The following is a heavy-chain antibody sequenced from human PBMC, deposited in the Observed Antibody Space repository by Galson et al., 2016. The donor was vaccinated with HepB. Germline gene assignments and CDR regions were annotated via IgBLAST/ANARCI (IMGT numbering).Heavy chain of an antibody. CDR2: ISYDGSDK. D-gene: IGHD6-13*01. V-gene: IGHV3-30*18. CDR3: AKDTSAPAGISP. Sequence: SLRLSCAASGFTFGCCGMHWVRQAPGKGLEWVAVISYDGSDKYSSDSVKGRFTISRDNSNNTLHLQMNSLRADDTAVYYCAKDTSAPAGISPWGQGALVTVSS. J-gene: IGHJ4*02. CDR1: GFTFGCCG.